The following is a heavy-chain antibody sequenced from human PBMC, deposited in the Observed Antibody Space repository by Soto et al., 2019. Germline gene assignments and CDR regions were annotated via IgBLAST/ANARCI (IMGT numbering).Heavy chain of an antibody. V-gene: IGHV4-61*01. Sequence: PSETLSLTCTASGGSVSSGSYYWSWIRQPPGKGLEWIGYIYYSGSTNYNPSLKSRVTISVDTSKNQFSLKLSSVTAADTAVYYCAREGLAARLAGYYFDYWGQGTLVTVPQ. J-gene: IGHJ4*02. CDR1: GGSVSSGSYY. D-gene: IGHD6-6*01. CDR3: AREGLAARLAGYYFDY. CDR2: IYYSGST.